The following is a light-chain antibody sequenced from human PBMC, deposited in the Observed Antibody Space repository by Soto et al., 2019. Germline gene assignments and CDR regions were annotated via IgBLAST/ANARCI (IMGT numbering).Light chain of an antibody. CDR1: QSVSSY. Sequence: EIALTQSPATLSLSPGERATLSCRASQSVSSYLAWYQQKPGQAPRLLIYDASNRATGIPARFSGSGSGTDFTLTISSLEPEDFAVYYWQQRSNWPPWTFGQVTKVEIK. CDR3: QQRSNWPPWT. J-gene: IGKJ1*01. V-gene: IGKV3-11*01. CDR2: DAS.